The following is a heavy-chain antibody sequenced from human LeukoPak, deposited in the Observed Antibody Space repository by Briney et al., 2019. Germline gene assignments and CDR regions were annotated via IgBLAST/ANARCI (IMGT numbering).Heavy chain of an antibody. CDR3: ARGPWQYIV. CDR1: GDSISSSSYY. V-gene: IGHV4-39*01. CDR2: IYYSGST. D-gene: IGHD5-12*01. J-gene: IGHJ4*02. Sequence: ASETLSLTCTVSGDSISSSSYYWGWIRQPPGKGLEWIGTIYYSGSTYYNPSLKSRVTISVDTSKNQFSLKLSSVTAADTAVYYCARGPWQYIVWGQGILVTVSS.